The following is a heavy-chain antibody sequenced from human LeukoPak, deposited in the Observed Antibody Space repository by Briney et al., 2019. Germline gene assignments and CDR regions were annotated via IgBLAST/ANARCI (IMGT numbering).Heavy chain of an antibody. D-gene: IGHD3-22*01. J-gene: IGHJ4*02. V-gene: IGHV3-30*04. CDR3: ATVRDDYDSSGYYYRFDY. CDR1: GFTFSSYA. Sequence: GRSLRLSCAASGFTFSSYAMHWVRQAPGKGLEWVAVISYDGSNKYYADSVKGRFTISRDNSKNTLYLQMNSLRAEDTAVYYCATVRDDYDSSGYYYRFDYWGQGTLVTVSS. CDR2: ISYDGSNK.